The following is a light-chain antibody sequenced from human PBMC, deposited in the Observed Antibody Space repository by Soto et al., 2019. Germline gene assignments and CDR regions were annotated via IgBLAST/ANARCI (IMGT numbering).Light chain of an antibody. CDR2: RND. V-gene: IGLV1-47*01. J-gene: IGLJ1*01. CDR1: RSNIGSNY. CDR3: ATWDDSLSLYV. Sequence: QSVLTQPPSASGTPGQRVTIACSGSRSNIGSNYVYWYQQPPGTAPKLLIFRNDQRPSGVPDRFSGSKSVTSASLAISGLRSEDEADYFCATWDDSLSLYVFGTGTKLTVL.